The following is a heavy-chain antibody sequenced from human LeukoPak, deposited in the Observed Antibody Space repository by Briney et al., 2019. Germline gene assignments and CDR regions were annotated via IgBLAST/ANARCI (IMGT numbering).Heavy chain of an antibody. D-gene: IGHD3-10*01. J-gene: IGHJ6*03. Sequence: SETLSLTCTVSGGSISSYYWSWIRQPPGKGLEWIGYIYYIGSTNYNPSLKSRVTISVDTSKNQFSLKLRSVTAADTAVYYCARGRSSMVRGYYYYYMDVWGKGTTVTISS. CDR2: IYYIGST. CDR3: ARGRSSMVRGYYYYYMDV. V-gene: IGHV4-59*01. CDR1: GGSISSYY.